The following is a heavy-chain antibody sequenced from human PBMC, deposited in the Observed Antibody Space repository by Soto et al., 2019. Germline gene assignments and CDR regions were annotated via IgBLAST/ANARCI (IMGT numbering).Heavy chain of an antibody. CDR1: GFTVSSNF. D-gene: IGHD4-17*01. CDR3: ASRRNPYGAYDY. CDR2: IYSGGST. V-gene: IGHV3-66*01. J-gene: IGHJ4*02. Sequence: EVQLVVSGGGLVQPGGSLRLSCAASGFTVSSNFMSWVRQAPGKGLEWVSIIYSGGSTYYADSVKGRFTISRDNSKNPLYLQMNSLRADDTAVYYCASRRNPYGAYDYWGQGTLVTVSS.